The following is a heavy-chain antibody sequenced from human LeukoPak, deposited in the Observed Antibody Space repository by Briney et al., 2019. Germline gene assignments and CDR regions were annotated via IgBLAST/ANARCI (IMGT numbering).Heavy chain of an antibody. Sequence: SETLSLTCTVSGGSISSYYWSWIRQPPGKGLEWIGYIYYSGSTNYNPSLKSRVTISVDTSKNQFSLKLSSVTAADTAVYYCARAGSGGWSPFDYWGQGTLVTVSS. CDR3: ARAGSGGWSPFDY. CDR2: IYYSGST. J-gene: IGHJ4*02. V-gene: IGHV4-59*01. D-gene: IGHD6-19*01. CDR1: GGSISSYY.